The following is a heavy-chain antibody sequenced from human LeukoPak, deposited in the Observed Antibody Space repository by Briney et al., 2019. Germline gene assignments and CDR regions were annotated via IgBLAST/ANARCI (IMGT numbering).Heavy chain of an antibody. J-gene: IGHJ3*01. Sequence: GGSLRLSCAVSGFTVSSYCMTWVRQAPGKGLEWVSAFSATDGSAQYAESVKGRFTISRDNSKNSLYLQMNSLRDEDTAVYYCAKARIAAAGTGAFDVWGQGTMVTVSS. D-gene: IGHD6-13*01. CDR1: GFTVSSYC. CDR3: AKARIAAAGTGAFDV. V-gene: IGHV3-23*01. CDR2: FSATDGSA.